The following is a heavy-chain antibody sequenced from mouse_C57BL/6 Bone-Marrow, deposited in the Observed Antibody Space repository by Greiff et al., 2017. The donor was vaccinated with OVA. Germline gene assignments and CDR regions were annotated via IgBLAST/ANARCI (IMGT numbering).Heavy chain of an antibody. J-gene: IGHJ3*01. CDR1: GYTFTSYW. CDR2: INPSSGYT. D-gene: IGHD2-12*01. V-gene: IGHV1-7*01. CDR3: ARGSLLYGGFAY. Sequence: QVQLKESGAELAKPGASVKLSCKASGYTFTSYWMHWVKQRPGQSLEWIGYINPSSGYTKYNQKFKDKATLTADKSSSTAYMQLSSLTYEDSAVYYCARGSLLYGGFAYWGQGTLVTVSA.